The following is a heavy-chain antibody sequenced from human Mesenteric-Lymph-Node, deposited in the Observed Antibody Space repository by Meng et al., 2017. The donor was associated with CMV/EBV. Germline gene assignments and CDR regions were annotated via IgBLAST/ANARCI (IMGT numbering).Heavy chain of an antibody. CDR3: TADVPDRGVGEMDY. V-gene: IGHV3-15*01. J-gene: IGHJ4*02. CDR2: IKNIAAGGTT. Sequence: GESLKISCAASGFTFSNAWMSWVRQAPGKGLEWVGRIKNIAAGGTTDYPAPVKGRFTISRDDSKATLYLQMNSLKTEDTAIYYCTADVPDRGVGEMDYWGQGTVVTVSS. CDR1: GFTFSNAW. D-gene: IGHD3-10*01.